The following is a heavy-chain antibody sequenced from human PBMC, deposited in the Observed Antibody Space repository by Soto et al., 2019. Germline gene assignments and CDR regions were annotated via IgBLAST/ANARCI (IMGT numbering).Heavy chain of an antibody. CDR1: GGSISSSTYY. V-gene: IGHV4-39*01. CDR2: FFIGGNT. CDR3: ARQSNSYYFDY. Sequence: PSETLSLTCTVSGGSISSSTYYWGWMRQPPGKGLEWIASFFIGGNTYYNPSLKSRVTISVDTSKNQFSLKVSSVTAADTAVYYCARQSNSYYFDYWGQGTPVTVSS. J-gene: IGHJ4*02.